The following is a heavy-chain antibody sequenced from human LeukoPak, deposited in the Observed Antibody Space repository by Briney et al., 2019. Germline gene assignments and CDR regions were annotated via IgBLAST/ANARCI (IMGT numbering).Heavy chain of an antibody. J-gene: IGHJ3*02. CDR3: ARGGSYLSAFDI. D-gene: IGHD1-26*01. CDR2: IYSGGST. Sequence: GSLRLSCAASGFTVSSNYMSWVRQAPGKGLEWVSIIYSGGSTFYADSVKGRFTISRDNSKNTLYLHMNSLRAEDTAVYYCARGGSYLSAFDIWGQGTMVTVSS. CDR1: GFTVSSNY. V-gene: IGHV3-53*01.